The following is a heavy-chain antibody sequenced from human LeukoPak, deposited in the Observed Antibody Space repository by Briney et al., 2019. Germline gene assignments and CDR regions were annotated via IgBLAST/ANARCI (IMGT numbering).Heavy chain of an antibody. V-gene: IGHV3-23*01. Sequence: PGGSLRLSCAASGFTFSSYAMSWVRQAPGKGLEWVSAISGSGGSTYYADSVKGRFTISRDNSKNTLYLQMNSLRAEDTAVYYCAKVKVEMATIGRYYFDYWGQGTLVTVSS. J-gene: IGHJ4*02. CDR3: AKVKVEMATIGRYYFDY. D-gene: IGHD5-24*01. CDR1: GFTFSSYA. CDR2: ISGSGGST.